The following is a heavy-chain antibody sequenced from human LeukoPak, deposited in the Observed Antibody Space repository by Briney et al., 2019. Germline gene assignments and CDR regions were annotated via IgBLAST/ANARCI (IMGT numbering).Heavy chain of an antibody. CDR1: GGSISSSSYY. V-gene: IGHV4-39*07. J-gene: IGHJ6*03. D-gene: IGHD6-13*01. Sequence: PSETLSLTCTVSGGSISSSSYYWGWIRQPPGKGLEWIGSIYYSGSTYYNPSLKSRVTISVDTSKNQFSLKLSSVTAADTAVYYCARTTEAHSWRTRYYDFYMDVWGKGTTVTVSS. CDR3: ARTTEAHSWRTRYYDFYMDV. CDR2: IYYSGST.